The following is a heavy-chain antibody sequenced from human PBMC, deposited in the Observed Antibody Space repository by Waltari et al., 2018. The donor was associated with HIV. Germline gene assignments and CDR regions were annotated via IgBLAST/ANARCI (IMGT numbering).Heavy chain of an antibody. V-gene: IGHV3-23*01. CDR1: GFSIATYG. J-gene: IGHJ6*02. CDR2: ISGSCGGT. D-gene: IGHD4-17*01. CDR3: TTCDSGEKSYYYYSGMDV. Sequence: EVKLLESGGGLIQPGGSLRLSCATSGFSIATYGMSWVRQVPGKGLDWVASISGSCGGTHYADSVRGRFTISRDTSKNTVSLHMNSLRAEDTATYYCTTCDSGEKSYYYYSGMDVWGQGTTVIVSS.